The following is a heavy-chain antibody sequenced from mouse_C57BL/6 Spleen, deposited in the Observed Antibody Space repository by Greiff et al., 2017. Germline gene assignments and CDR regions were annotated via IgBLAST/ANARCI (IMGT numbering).Heavy chain of an antibody. CDR3: ARSGDYDYEGLFAY. CDR2: IYPGSGST. V-gene: IGHV1-55*01. D-gene: IGHD2-4*01. Sequence: QVQLQQPGAELVKPGASVKMSCKASGYTFTSYWITWVKQRPGQGLEWIGDIYPGSGSTNYNEKFKSKATLTVDTSSSTAYMQLSSLTSEDSAVYYCARSGDYDYEGLFAYWGQGTLVTVSA. J-gene: IGHJ3*01. CDR1: GYTFTSYW.